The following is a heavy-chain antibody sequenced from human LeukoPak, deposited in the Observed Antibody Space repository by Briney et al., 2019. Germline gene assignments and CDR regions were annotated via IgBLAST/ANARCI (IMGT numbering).Heavy chain of an antibody. CDR1: GGSFSGYY. J-gene: IGHJ4*02. D-gene: IGHD4-17*01. Sequence: PSETLSLTCAVYGGSFSGYYWSWIRQPPGKGLEWIGEINHSGSTNYNPSLKSRVTISVDTSKNQFSLKLSSVTAADTAVYYCARTLNGDYAYWGQGTPVTASS. V-gene: IGHV4-34*01. CDR3: ARTLNGDYAY. CDR2: INHSGST.